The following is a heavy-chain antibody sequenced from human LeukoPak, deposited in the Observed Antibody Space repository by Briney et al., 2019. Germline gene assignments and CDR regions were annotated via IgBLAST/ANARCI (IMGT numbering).Heavy chain of an antibody. CDR3: XXXXXXXXXXXXVWGSYRWYYFDY. D-gene: IGHD3-16*02. V-gene: IGHV4-59*08. Sequence: SETLSLTCTVSGGSISSYYWSWIRQPPGKGLEWIGYIYYSGSTNYNPSLKSRVTISVDTSKNQFSLKLSSVTAADTAVYYCXXXXXXXXXXXXVWGSYRWYYFDYWGQGTLVTVSS. J-gene: IGHJ4*02. CDR1: GGSISSYY. CDR2: IYYSGST.